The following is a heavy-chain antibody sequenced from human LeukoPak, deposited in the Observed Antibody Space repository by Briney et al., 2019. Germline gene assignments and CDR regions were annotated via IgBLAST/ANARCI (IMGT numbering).Heavy chain of an antibody. CDR1: GFTFSTYW. Sequence: GGSLRLSCVDYGFTFSTYWMSWVRQAPGKGLEWVANIKQDGGEKYYVDSVKGRFTISRDNSKNTLYLQMNSLRAEDTAVYYCAKVTYDDAFDIWGQGTMVTVSS. J-gene: IGHJ3*02. V-gene: IGHV3-7*03. CDR2: IKQDGGEK. CDR3: AKVTYDDAFDI. D-gene: IGHD3-22*01.